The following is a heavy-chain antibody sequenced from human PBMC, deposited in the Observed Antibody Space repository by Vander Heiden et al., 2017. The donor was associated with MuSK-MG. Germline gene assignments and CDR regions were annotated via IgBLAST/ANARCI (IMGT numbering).Heavy chain of an antibody. D-gene: IGHD3-22*01. V-gene: IGHV3-15*01. CDR3: TTALANYYDSSGYNY. Sequence: EVQLVASGGGLVKPGGSLRLPCAASGFTFSNAWMSWVRQAPGKGLEWVGRIKSKTDGGTTDYAAHVKGRFTISRDDSKNTLYLQMNSLKTEDTAVYYCTTALANYYDSSGYNYWGQGTLVTVSS. CDR1: GFTFSNAW. J-gene: IGHJ4*02. CDR2: IKSKTDGGTT.